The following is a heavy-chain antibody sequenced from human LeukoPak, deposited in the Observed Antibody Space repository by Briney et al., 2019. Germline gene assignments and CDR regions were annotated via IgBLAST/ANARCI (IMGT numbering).Heavy chain of an antibody. D-gene: IGHD3-22*01. CDR2: IKEDGSAK. J-gene: IGHJ3*02. Sequence: PGGSLRLSCAASGFTFISYCMSWVRQAPGKGLEWVANIKEDGSAKYNVDSVKGRFTTSRDNAKNSLALQMNSLRAEDTAVYYCARVSGHYFDSSGYSAFDIWGQGTMVTVSS. V-gene: IGHV3-7*01. CDR1: GFTFISYC. CDR3: ARVSGHYFDSSGYSAFDI.